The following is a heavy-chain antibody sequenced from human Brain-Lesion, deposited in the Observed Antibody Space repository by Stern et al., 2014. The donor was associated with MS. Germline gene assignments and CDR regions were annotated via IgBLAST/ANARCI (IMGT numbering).Heavy chain of an antibody. CDR1: GFNFSSYW. CDR2: INRDGSDT. J-gene: IGHJ4*02. Sequence: EEQLLESGGGLDQPGGSLRLSCAASGFNFSSYWMHWVRQFPEKGLFWVSQINRDGSDTSYADSVKGRFSISRDNIRNMLYLRMTSLRAEDTAVYYCARGVGDSWGQGARVTVSS. CDR3: ARGVGDS. V-gene: IGHV3-74*02. D-gene: IGHD3-16*01.